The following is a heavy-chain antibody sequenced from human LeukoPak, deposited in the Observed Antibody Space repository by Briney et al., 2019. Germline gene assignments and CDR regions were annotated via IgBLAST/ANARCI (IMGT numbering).Heavy chain of an antibody. CDR1: GGSISSYY. Sequence: SSETLSLTCTVSGGSISSYYWSWIRQPPGKGLEWIGYIYYSASTNYNPSLKGRVTISVDTSKNQFSLKLSSVTAADTAVYYCARYDSSGYFKNWFDPWGQGTLVTVSS. J-gene: IGHJ5*02. D-gene: IGHD3-22*01. CDR3: ARYDSSGYFKNWFDP. CDR2: IYYSAST. V-gene: IGHV4-59*01.